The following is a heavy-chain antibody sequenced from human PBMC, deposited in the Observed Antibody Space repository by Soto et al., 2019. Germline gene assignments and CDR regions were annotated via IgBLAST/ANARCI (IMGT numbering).Heavy chain of an antibody. J-gene: IGHJ3*02. CDR2: MWYDGHVE. Sequence: QVHLVESGGGVVQPGRSPTLSCAASGFSFRTSGMHWVRQAPGKGLEWVTGMWYDGHVEGYLDSVKGRFTISRDNSNSLMSLQMSNLRVDDTAVYYCARGLPKVAGGAFDIWGHGTMVTVSS. V-gene: IGHV3-33*01. CDR3: ARGLPKVAGGAFDI. CDR1: GFSFRTSG. D-gene: IGHD2-15*01.